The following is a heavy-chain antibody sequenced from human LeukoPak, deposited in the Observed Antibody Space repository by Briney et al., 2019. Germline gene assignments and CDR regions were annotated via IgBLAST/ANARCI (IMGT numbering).Heavy chain of an antibody. CDR1: GFTFSSYA. J-gene: IGHJ4*02. Sequence: GRSLRLSCAASGFTFSSYAIHWVRQAPGKGLDWVSVISYDGGDKYYADSVKGRFTISRDNAKNSLYLQMNSLRTEDTALYYCAKDSNYYGSGSYLGYWCQGTLVAVSS. CDR3: AKDSNYYGSGSYLGY. D-gene: IGHD3-10*01. V-gene: IGHV3-30-3*01. CDR2: ISYDGGDK.